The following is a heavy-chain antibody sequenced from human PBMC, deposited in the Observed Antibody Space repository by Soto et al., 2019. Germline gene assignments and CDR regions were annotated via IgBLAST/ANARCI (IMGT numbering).Heavy chain of an antibody. V-gene: IGHV2-5*01. CDR1: GFSLSTSGVG. D-gene: IGHD6-19*01. Sequence: SGPTLVNPTQTLTLTRTFSGFSLSTSGVGVGWIRQPPGKALEWLALIYWNDDKRYSPSLKSRLTITKDTSKNQVVLTMTNMDPVDTATYYCAHRAVAGLLPRYYFDYWGQGTLVTVSS. CDR2: IYWNDDK. J-gene: IGHJ4*02. CDR3: AHRAVAGLLPRYYFDY.